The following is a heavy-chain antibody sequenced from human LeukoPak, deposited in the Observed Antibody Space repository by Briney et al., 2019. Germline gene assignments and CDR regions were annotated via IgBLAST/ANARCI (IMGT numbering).Heavy chain of an antibody. Sequence: RGSLRLSCAASGFTFSSYSMNWVRQAPGKGLEWVSSISSSSSSYIYYADSVKGRFTISRDNAKNSLYLQMNSLRAEDTAVYYCAREGRQYSGSPWYFDYWGQGTLVTVSS. D-gene: IGHD1-26*01. CDR2: ISSSSSSYI. CDR1: GFTFSSYS. CDR3: AREGRQYSGSPWYFDY. V-gene: IGHV3-21*01. J-gene: IGHJ4*02.